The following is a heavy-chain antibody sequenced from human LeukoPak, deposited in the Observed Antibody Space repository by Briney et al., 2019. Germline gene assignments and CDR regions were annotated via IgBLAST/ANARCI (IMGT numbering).Heavy chain of an antibody. CDR3: ATFSIFTVATGGFDY. J-gene: IGHJ4*02. D-gene: IGHD4-23*01. V-gene: IGHV1-69*13. CDR2: IIPIFGTA. CDR1: GGTFSSYA. Sequence: SVKVSCKASGGTFSSYAISWVRQAPGQGLEWMGGIIPIFGTANYAQKFQGRVTITADESTSTAYMELSSLRSEDTAVYYCATFSIFTVATGGFDYWGQGTLVTVSS.